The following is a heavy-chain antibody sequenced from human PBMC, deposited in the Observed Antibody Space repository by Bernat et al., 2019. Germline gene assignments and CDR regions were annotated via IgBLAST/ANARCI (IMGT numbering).Heavy chain of an antibody. D-gene: IGHD3-22*01. CDR1: GFTFSSYG. V-gene: IGHV3-30*18. Sequence: QVQLVESGGGVVQPGRSLRLSCAASGFTFSSYGMHWVRQAPGKGLEWVAVISYDGSNKYYADSVKGRFTISRDNSKNTLYLQMNSLRAEDTAVYYCAKDWYYYGSSGYTPLDYWGQGTLVTVSS. CDR2: ISYDGSNK. J-gene: IGHJ4*02. CDR3: AKDWYYYGSSGYTPLDY.